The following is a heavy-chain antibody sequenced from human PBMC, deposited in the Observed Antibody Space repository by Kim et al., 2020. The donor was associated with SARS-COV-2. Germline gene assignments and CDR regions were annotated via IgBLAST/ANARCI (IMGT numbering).Heavy chain of an antibody. D-gene: IGHD1-26*01. CDR3: ARDRWEQTGWFDP. CDR1: GFTFSSYS. V-gene: IGHV3-21*01. J-gene: IGHJ5*02. CDR2: ISSSSSYI. Sequence: GGSLRLSCAASGFTFSSYSMNWVRQAPGKGLEWVSSISSSSSYIYYADSVKGRFTISRDNAKNSLYLQMNSLRAEDTAVYYCARDRWEQTGWFDPWGQGTLVTVSS.